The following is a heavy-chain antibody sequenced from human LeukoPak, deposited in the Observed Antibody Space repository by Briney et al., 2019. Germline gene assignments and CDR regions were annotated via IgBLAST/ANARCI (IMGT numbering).Heavy chain of an antibody. J-gene: IGHJ5*02. CDR2: IHYSGST. CDR3: ARENIVRRHYDSSGSKSP. V-gene: IGHV4-59*01. CDR1: GGSIGSYY. Sequence: SETLSLTCTVSGGSIGSYYWSWIRRSPGKGLEWIGYIHYSGSTNYNPSLKGRVTISVDTSKNQFSLKVNSMTAADTAVYYCARENIVRRHYDSSGSKSPWGQGTLVTVSS. D-gene: IGHD3-22*01.